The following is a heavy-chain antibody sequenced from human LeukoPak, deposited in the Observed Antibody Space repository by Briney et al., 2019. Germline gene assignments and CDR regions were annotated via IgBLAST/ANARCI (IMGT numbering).Heavy chain of an antibody. CDR2: IRYDGSNK. J-gene: IGHJ4*02. CDR1: GFTFSSYG. D-gene: IGHD3-22*01. Sequence: GGSLRLSCAASGFTFSSYGMHWVRQAPGKGLEWVAFIRYDGSNKYYADSVKGRFTISRDNSKNTLYLQMNSLRAEDTAVYYCAKVYYDSSGPPTHWGQGTLVTVSS. V-gene: IGHV3-30*02. CDR3: AKVYYDSSGPPTH.